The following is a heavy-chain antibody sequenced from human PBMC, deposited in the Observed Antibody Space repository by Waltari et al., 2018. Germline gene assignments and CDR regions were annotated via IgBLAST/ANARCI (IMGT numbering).Heavy chain of an antibody. V-gene: IGHV3-23*01. Sequence: PGGSLRLSCAASGFIFNNYAVHWVRQAPGKGLEWVATIRGSGSSTNYAESVRGRFTISRDNSRNTLYLQMNNMRAGDTAIYFCAKDPNGDFVGAFDFWGQGTVVTVS. CDR1: GFIFNNYA. D-gene: IGHD4-17*01. CDR3: AKDPNGDFVGAFDF. CDR2: IRGSGSST. J-gene: IGHJ3*01.